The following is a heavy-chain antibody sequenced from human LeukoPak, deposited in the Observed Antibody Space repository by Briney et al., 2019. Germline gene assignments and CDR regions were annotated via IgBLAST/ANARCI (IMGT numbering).Heavy chain of an antibody. D-gene: IGHD4-17*01. J-gene: IGHJ4*02. CDR2: ISYSGST. Sequence: SGSLSLTCTVSGGSISGYYWTWIRRPPGKGLEWIGYISYSGSTNYNPSLKSRVTIAADTSRNQVSLKLSSVTAADSAVYYCAGASGDYDPPLDYWGQGTLVTVSS. CDR3: AGASGDYDPPLDY. V-gene: IGHV4-59*08. CDR1: GGSISGYY.